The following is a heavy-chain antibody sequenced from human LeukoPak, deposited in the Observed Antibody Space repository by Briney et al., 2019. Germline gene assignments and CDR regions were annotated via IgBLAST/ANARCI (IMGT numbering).Heavy chain of an antibody. Sequence: PGRSLRLSCAASGFTFSSYGMHWVRQAPGKGLEWVAVISYDGSNKYYADSVKGRFTISRDNSKNTLYLQMNSLRAGDTAVYYCAKDWKRGYYYDSSGYLPDYWGQGTLVTVSS. J-gene: IGHJ4*02. CDR2: ISYDGSNK. V-gene: IGHV3-30*18. CDR3: AKDWKRGYYYDSSGYLPDY. CDR1: GFTFSSYG. D-gene: IGHD3-22*01.